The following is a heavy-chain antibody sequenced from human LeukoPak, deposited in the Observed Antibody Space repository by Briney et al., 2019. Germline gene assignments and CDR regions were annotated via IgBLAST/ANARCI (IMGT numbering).Heavy chain of an antibody. D-gene: IGHD2-2*01. CDR3: AKDMDCSSTSCYRRSTGDGMDV. CDR2: ISWNSSSI. CDR1: GFTFDDYA. V-gene: IGHV3-9*01. J-gene: IGHJ6*02. Sequence: GGSLRLSCAASGFTFDDYAMHWVRQAPGKGLEWVSGISWNSSSIGYADSVKGRFTISRDNAKNSLYLQMNSLRAEDTALYYCAKDMDCSSTSCYRRSTGDGMDVWGQGTTVTVSS.